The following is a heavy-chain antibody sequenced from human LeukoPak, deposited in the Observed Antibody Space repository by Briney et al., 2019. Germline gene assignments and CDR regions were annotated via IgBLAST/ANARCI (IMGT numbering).Heavy chain of an antibody. J-gene: IGHJ4*02. D-gene: IGHD3-3*01. CDR1: GFTFSNYD. CDR3: ARDERLLSFLK. V-gene: IGHV3-13*01. Sequence: GGSLRLSCAASGFTFSNYDMHWVRQATGKGLEWVSGIGTAGDIYYPGSVKGRFTISRENAKNSLYLQMNSLRAEDTAIYYCARDERLLSFLKWGQGTLVTVSS. CDR2: IGTAGDI.